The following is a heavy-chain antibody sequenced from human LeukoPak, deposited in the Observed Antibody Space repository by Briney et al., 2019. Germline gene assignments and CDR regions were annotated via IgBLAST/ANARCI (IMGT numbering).Heavy chain of an antibody. CDR3: ARDDTAMGS. CDR2: IYYSGST. V-gene: IGHV4-61*08. J-gene: IGHJ4*02. CDR1: GGSISSGDYY. D-gene: IGHD5-18*01. Sequence: SETLSLTCTVSGGSISSGDYYWSWIRQPPGKGLEWIGYIYYSGSTNYNPSLKSRVTISVDTSKNQFSPKLSSVTAADTAVYYCARDDTAMGSWGQGTLVTVSS.